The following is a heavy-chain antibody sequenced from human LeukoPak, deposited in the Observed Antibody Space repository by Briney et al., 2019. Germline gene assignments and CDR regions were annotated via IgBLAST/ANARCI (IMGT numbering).Heavy chain of an antibody. Sequence: GGSLRLSCAASGFSFSSYWMHWVRQAPGKGLVWVARISPDGSSALSADSVRGRFTISGDNADNTLYLQLNSLRAEDTAVYYCARVSFCPRCHFDYWGQGTLVTVSS. CDR2: ISPDGSSA. CDR3: ARVSFCPRCHFDY. CDR1: GFSFSSYW. V-gene: IGHV3-74*03. D-gene: IGHD2/OR15-2a*01. J-gene: IGHJ4*02.